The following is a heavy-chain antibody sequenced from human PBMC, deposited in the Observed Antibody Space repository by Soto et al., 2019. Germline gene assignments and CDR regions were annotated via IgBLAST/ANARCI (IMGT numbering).Heavy chain of an antibody. V-gene: IGHV1-69*01. D-gene: IGHD2-15*01. J-gene: IGHJ3*02. Sequence: QVQLVQSGAEMKKPGSSVKVSCKASGGTFSSYAISWVRQAPGQGLEWMGGIIPIFGTANYAQKFQGRVTITADESTSTAYMELSSLRSEDTAVYYCARDLGRYCSGGSCGIDAFDIWGQGTMVTVSS. CDR3: ARDLGRYCSGGSCGIDAFDI. CDR2: IIPIFGTA. CDR1: GGTFSSYA.